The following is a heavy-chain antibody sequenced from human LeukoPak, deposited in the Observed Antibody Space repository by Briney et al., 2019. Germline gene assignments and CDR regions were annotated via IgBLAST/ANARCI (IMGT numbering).Heavy chain of an antibody. V-gene: IGHV3-30*18. Sequence: VQPGRSLSLSCAASGFTFSSYGMHWVRQAPGKGLEWVALISFDGSDKSYGNSVKGRFTISRDNSKNTVSLRMNSLRVEDTGMYYCVKDLKGYEEVWGQGTLVTVSS. D-gene: IGHD5-12*01. CDR2: ISFDGSDK. CDR3: VKDLKGYEEV. CDR1: GFTFSSYG. J-gene: IGHJ4*02.